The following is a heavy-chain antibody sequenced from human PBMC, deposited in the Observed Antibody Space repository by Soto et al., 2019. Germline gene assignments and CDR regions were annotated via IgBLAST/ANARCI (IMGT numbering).Heavy chain of an antibody. CDR3: ARELLGNSGGAFDI. CDR2: ISSSRSTI. D-gene: IGHD4-4*01. V-gene: IGHV3-48*01. J-gene: IGHJ3*02. CDR1: GFTFSSYS. Sequence: GGSLRLSCAASGFTFSSYSMNWVRQAPGKGLEWVSYISSSRSTIYYADSVKGRFTISRDNAKNSLYLQMNSLRAEDTAVYYCARELLGNSGGAFDIWGQGTMVTVSS.